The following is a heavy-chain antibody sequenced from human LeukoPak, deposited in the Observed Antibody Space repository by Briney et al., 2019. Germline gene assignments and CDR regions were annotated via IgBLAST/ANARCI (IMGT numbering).Heavy chain of an antibody. V-gene: IGHV1-2*02. J-gene: IGHJ5*02. Sequence: ASVKVSCKASGYTFTGYYMHWVRQAPGQGLEWMGWINPNSGGTNYAQKFQGRVTMTRDTSISTAYMELSRLRSDDTAVYYCARVFETKLWFGELLGWFDPWGQGTLVTVSS. D-gene: IGHD3-10*01. CDR1: GYTFTGYY. CDR2: INPNSGGT. CDR3: ARVFETKLWFGELLGWFDP.